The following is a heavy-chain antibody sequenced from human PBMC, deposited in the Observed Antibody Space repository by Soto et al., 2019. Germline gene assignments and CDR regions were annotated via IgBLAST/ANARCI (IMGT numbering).Heavy chain of an antibody. D-gene: IGHD6-13*01. V-gene: IGHV1-69*04. J-gene: IGHJ4*02. CDR3: AIDLSSSSSWDHYFDY. CDR1: GGTFSSYT. CDR2: IIPILGIA. Sequence: GASVKVSCKASGGTFSSYTISWVRQAPGQGLEWMGRIIPILGIANYAQKFQGRVTITADKSTSTAYMELSSLRSEDTAVYYCAIDLSSSSSWDHYFDYWGQGTLVTVSS.